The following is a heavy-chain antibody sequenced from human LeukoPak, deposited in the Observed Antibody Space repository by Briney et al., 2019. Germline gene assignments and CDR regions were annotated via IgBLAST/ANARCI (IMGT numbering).Heavy chain of an antibody. CDR2: MNPNSGNT. D-gene: IGHD5-18*01. CDR1: GYTFTSYD. Sequence: GASVKVSCKASGYTFTSYDINWVRQATGQGLEWMGWMNPNSGNTGYAQKFQGRVTMTRNTSISTAYMELSSLRSEDTAVYYCAGGRVDTAMVPFYWGQGTLVTVSS. J-gene: IGHJ4*02. CDR3: AGGRVDTAMVPFY. V-gene: IGHV1-8*01.